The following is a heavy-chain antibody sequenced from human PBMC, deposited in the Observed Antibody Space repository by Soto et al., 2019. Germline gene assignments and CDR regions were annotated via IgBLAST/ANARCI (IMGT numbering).Heavy chain of an antibody. D-gene: IGHD6-25*01. Sequence: EVQLLESGGGLVQPGGSLKLSCAVSGFTFSSYGTSWVHQAPGKGLEWVSGISGSDGSTYYADSVKGRFTISRDNSKNTLYLQMNSLRAEDTAVYYCAKVAAAAATADAFDIWGQGTRVTVSS. CDR2: ISGSDGST. J-gene: IGHJ3*02. CDR1: GFTFSSYG. CDR3: AKVAAAAATADAFDI. V-gene: IGHV3-23*01.